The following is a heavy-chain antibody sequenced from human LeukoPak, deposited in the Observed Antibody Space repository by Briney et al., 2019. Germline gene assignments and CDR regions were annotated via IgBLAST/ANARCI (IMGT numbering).Heavy chain of an antibody. CDR2: INPNSGGT. D-gene: IGHD3-22*01. Sequence: ASVKVSCKASGYTFTDYYMHWVRQAPGQGLEWMGWINPNSGGTNYAQKFQGWVTMTRDTSINTSYMELSRLRSDDTAVYYCARALRDSSGYYPYFFYGMDVWGQGTTVTVSS. J-gene: IGHJ6*02. V-gene: IGHV1-2*04. CDR3: ARALRDSSGYYPYFFYGMDV. CDR1: GYTFTDYY.